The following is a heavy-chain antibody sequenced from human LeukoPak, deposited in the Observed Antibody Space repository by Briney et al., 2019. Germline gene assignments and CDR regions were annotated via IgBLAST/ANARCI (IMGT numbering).Heavy chain of an antibody. CDR1: GFTFSSYG. CDR2: IWYDGSNK. D-gene: IGHD5-18*01. J-gene: IGHJ4*02. CDR3: AKARGYSYGPFDY. Sequence: GRSLRLSCAASGFTFSSYGMHWVRQAPGKGLEWVAVIWYDGSNKYYADSVKGRFTISRDNSKNTLYLQMNSLIAEDTAVYYCAKARGYSYGPFDYWGQGTLVTVSS. V-gene: IGHV3-33*06.